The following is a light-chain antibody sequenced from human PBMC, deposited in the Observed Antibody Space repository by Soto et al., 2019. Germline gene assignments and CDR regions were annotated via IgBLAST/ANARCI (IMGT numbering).Light chain of an antibody. CDR1: QGISSY. Sequence: IQLTQSPSSLSASVGDRVTITCRASQGISSYLPCYQQKPGKAPKLLIYAASTLQSGVPSRFSGSGSGTDFTLTIRSLQPEDFATYYCQQLNSYPLTFCGGTKVEIK. CDR2: AAS. V-gene: IGKV1-9*01. CDR3: QQLNSYPLT. J-gene: IGKJ4*01.